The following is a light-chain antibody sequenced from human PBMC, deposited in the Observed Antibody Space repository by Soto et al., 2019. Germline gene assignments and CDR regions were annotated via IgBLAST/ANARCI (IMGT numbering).Light chain of an antibody. J-gene: IGLJ3*02. V-gene: IGLV2-8*01. CDR3: YSYAGRNVWV. CDR1: GSDIGAYNF. Sequence: QSVLAQPPSASGSPGQSVTISCTGSGSDIGAYNFVSWYQQHPGKAPKLMIFGVTERPSGVPDRFSGSKSGNTASLTVSGLQDEDEAIYYCYSYAGRNVWVFGGGTQLTV. CDR2: GVT.